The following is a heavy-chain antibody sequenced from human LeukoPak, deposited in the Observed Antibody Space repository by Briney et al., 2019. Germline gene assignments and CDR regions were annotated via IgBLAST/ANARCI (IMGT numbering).Heavy chain of an antibody. Sequence: SETLSLTCTVSGGSISSYYWSWIRQPPGKGLEWIGYIYYSGSTNYNPSLKSRVTISVDTSKNQFSLKLSSVTAADTAVYYCARSNYYGSGSPNWFDPWGQETLVTVSS. V-gene: IGHV4-59*12. CDR1: GGSISSYY. D-gene: IGHD3-10*01. J-gene: IGHJ5*02. CDR2: IYYSGST. CDR3: ARSNYYGSGSPNWFDP.